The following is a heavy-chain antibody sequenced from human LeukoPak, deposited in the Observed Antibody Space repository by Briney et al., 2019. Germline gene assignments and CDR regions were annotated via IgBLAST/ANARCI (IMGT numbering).Heavy chain of an antibody. Sequence: SETLSLTCTVSGGSISSYYWSWIRQPAGKGLEWIGRIYTSGSTNYNPSLMSRVTISVDTSKNQFSLKLSSVTAADTAVYYCARLIQLWVLDYWGQGTLVTVSS. CDR3: ARLIQLWVLDY. D-gene: IGHD5-18*01. CDR2: IYTSGST. CDR1: GGSISSYY. V-gene: IGHV4-4*07. J-gene: IGHJ4*02.